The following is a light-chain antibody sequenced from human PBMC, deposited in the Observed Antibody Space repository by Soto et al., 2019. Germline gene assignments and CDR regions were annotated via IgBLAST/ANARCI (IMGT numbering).Light chain of an antibody. J-gene: IGLJ2*01. CDR1: SSNSGAGYD. V-gene: IGLV1-40*01. CDR3: QSYDSSLSGVV. CDR2: GNS. Sequence: QSVLTQPPSVSGAPGQRVAISCTGSSSNSGAGYDVHWYQQLPVTARKLLIYGNSNRPSGVPDRFSGSKSGTSASLAITGLQAEDEADYYCQSYDSSLSGVVFGGGAKLTVL.